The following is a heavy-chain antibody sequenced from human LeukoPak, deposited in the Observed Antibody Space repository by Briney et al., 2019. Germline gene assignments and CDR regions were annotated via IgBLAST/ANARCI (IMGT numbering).Heavy chain of an antibody. CDR3: AKSRTAMVPAGFDY. CDR1: GFTFDDYA. V-gene: IGHV3-9*01. D-gene: IGHD5-18*01. CDR2: ISWNSGSI. Sequence: PGGSLRLSCAASGFTFDDYAMHWVRHAPGKGLEWVSGISWNSGSIGYADSVKGRFTISRDNAKNSLYLQMNSLRAEDTALYYCAKSRTAMVPAGFDYWGQGTLVTVSS. J-gene: IGHJ4*02.